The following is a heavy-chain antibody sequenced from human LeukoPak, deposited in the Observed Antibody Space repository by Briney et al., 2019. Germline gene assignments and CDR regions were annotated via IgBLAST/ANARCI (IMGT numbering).Heavy chain of an antibody. CDR2: ISGSGGST. V-gene: IGHV3-23*01. CDR3: ASVRFLEWLLFRDYFDY. D-gene: IGHD3-3*01. CDR1: GFTFSSYA. Sequence: GGYLRLSCAASGFTFSSYAMRWVRQAPGKGLEWVSAISGSGGSTYYADSVNGRFTIPRHNSNTTLYLQMNSLRAEDTAVYYCASVRFLEWLLFRDYFDYWGQGTLVTVSS. J-gene: IGHJ4*02.